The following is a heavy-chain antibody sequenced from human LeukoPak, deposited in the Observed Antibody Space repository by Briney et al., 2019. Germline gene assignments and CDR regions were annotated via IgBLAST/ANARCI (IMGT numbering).Heavy chain of an antibody. V-gene: IGHV1-2*02. CDR1: GYTFTGYY. D-gene: IGHD3-10*02. Sequence: ASVKVSCKASGYTFTGYYIHWVRQAPGQGLEWMGWVNPKSGGTNYAQKFQGRVTMTRDTSISTAYMELSSLRSDDTAVFYCARDEGELGSWNYWGQGTLATVSS. CDR3: ARDEGELGSWNY. CDR2: VNPKSGGT. J-gene: IGHJ4*02.